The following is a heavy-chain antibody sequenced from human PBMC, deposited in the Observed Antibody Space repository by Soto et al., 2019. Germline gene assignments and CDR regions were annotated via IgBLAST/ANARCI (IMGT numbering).Heavy chain of an antibody. Sequence: SETLSLTCTVSGGSISSYYWSWIRQPPGKGLEWIGYIYYSGSTNYNPSLKSRVTISVDTSKNQFSLKLSSVTAADTTVYYCARAYSSGLGDFDYWGQGTLVTVSS. V-gene: IGHV4-59*01. CDR2: IYYSGST. J-gene: IGHJ4*02. D-gene: IGHD4-4*01. CDR3: ARAYSSGLGDFDY. CDR1: GGSISSYY.